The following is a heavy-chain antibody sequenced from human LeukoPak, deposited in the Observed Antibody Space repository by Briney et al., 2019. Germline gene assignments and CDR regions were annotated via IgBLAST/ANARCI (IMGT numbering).Heavy chain of an antibody. CDR1: GYIFTDYW. CDR3: ARRQYSGYDFDF. J-gene: IGHJ4*02. D-gene: IGHD5-12*01. V-gene: IGHV5-51*01. CDR2: IYPRDSDT. Sequence: GESLKISCKASGYIFTDYWIGWVRQMPGKGLEWMGIIYPRDSDTRYSPSFQGQVTVSADKSISTAYLQWNTLEASDTAMYYCARRQYSGYDFDFWGQGTLVTVSS.